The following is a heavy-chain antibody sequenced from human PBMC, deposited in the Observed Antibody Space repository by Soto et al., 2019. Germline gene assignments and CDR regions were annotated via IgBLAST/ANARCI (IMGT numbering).Heavy chain of an antibody. V-gene: IGHV3-74*01. J-gene: IGHJ4*02. CDR3: ARGNSIAAAGRVKY. CDR2: INSDGSST. D-gene: IGHD6-13*01. Sequence: EVQLVESGGGLVQPGGSLRLSCAASGFTFSSYWMHWVRQAPGKGLVWVSRINSDGSSTSYADSVKGRFTISRDNAKNRLYLQMNSLRAEDTAVYYCARGNSIAAAGRVKYWGQGTLVTVSS. CDR1: GFTFSSYW.